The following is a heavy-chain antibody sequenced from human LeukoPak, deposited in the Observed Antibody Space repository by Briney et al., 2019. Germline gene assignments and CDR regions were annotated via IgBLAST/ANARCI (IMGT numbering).Heavy chain of an antibody. CDR2: INHSGST. V-gene: IGHV4-34*01. CDR1: GGSFGGYY. J-gene: IGHJ4*02. CDR3: ATSDYFDY. Sequence: SETLSLTCAVYGGSFGGYYWSWIRQPPGKGLEWIGEINHSGSTNYNPSLKSRVTISVDTSKNQFSLKLSSVTAADTAVYYCATSDYFDYWGQGTLVTVSS.